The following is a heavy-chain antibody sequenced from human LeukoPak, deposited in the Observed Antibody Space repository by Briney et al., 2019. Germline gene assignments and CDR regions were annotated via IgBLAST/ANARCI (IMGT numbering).Heavy chain of an antibody. CDR1: GFTFDDYA. Sequence: GGSLRLSCAGSGFTFDDYAMHWVRQAPGKGLEWVSGISWNSGNIGYADSVKGRFTISRDNAKNSLYLQMNSLRAEDTAVYYCARLWQPNYGDCLDHWGQGTLVTVTS. V-gene: IGHV3-9*01. D-gene: IGHD4-17*01. CDR3: ARLWQPNYGDCLDH. J-gene: IGHJ4*02. CDR2: ISWNSGNI.